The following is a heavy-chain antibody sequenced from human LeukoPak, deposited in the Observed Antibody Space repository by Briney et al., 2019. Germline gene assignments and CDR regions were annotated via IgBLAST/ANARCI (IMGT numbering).Heavy chain of an antibody. D-gene: IGHD6-19*01. CDR1: GFTFSSFA. J-gene: IGHJ4*02. Sequence: GGSLRLSCAASGFTFSSFAMHWVRQAPGKGLEYLSAIYSDGSRTYYADSVKGRFTISRDNTKNTLYFEMSSLRVEDTAVYYCVKSPGSGWPVWGQGTLLTVSS. CDR3: VKSPGSGWPV. CDR2: IYSDGSRT. V-gene: IGHV3-64D*06.